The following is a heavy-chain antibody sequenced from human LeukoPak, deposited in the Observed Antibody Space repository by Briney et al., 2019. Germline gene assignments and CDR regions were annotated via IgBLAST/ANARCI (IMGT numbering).Heavy chain of an antibody. D-gene: IGHD2-2*01. J-gene: IGHJ4*02. CDR1: GYTFTSYG. V-gene: IGHV1-18*01. Sequence: RASVKVSCKASGYTFTSYGISWVRQAPGQGLEWMGWISAYNGNTNYAQKPQGRVTMTTDTSTSTAYMELRSLRSDDTAVYYCARDIVVVPAAETSLDYWGQGTLVTVSS. CDR3: ARDIVVVPAAETSLDY. CDR2: ISAYNGNT.